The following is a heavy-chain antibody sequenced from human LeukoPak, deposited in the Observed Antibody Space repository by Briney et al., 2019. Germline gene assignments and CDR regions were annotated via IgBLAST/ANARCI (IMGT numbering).Heavy chain of an antibody. V-gene: IGHV4-59*12. CDR2: IYYSGST. CDR1: GGSISSYY. CDR3: AREPIWFGEYNWFDP. Sequence: SETLSLTCTVSGGSISSYYWSWIRQPPGKGLEWIGSIYYSGSTYYNPSLKSRVTISVDTSKNQFSLKLSSVTAADTAVYYCAREPIWFGEYNWFDPWGQGTLVTVSS. D-gene: IGHD3-10*01. J-gene: IGHJ5*02.